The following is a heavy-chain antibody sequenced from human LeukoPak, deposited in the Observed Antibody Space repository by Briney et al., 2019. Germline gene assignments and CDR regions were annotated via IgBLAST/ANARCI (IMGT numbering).Heavy chain of an antibody. CDR1: GYTFSSYY. V-gene: IGHV1-46*01. J-gene: IGHJ4*02. Sequence: ASVKVSFKASGYTFSSYYMHWVRQAPEQGLEWMGVINPSGGSTSYAQRFQGRVTMTRDTSTSTFYMELSSLRSEDTAVYYCARHSLPGTTPFDYWGQGTLVTVSS. CDR3: ARHSLPGTTPFDY. CDR2: INPSGGST. D-gene: IGHD1-1*01.